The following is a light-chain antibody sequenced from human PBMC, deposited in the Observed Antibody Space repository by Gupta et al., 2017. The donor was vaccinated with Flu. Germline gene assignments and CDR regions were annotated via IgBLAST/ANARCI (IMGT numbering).Light chain of an antibody. V-gene: IGKV4-1*01. CDR2: WAS. CDR3: QQDASTPYT. J-gene: IGKJ2*01. Sequence: DIVLSQSSESLAVSLGERATINCKSSQSVLYSSNNKNYLAWYQQKPGQPPKLLIYWASTRESGVPDRFSGSGSGTDFTLTISSLQAEDVAVYYCQQDASTPYTFGQGTKMEIK. CDR1: QSVLYSSNNKNY.